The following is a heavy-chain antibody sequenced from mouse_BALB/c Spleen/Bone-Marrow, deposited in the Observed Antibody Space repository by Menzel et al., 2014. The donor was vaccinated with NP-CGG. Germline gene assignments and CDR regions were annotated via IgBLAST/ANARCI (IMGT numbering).Heavy chain of an antibody. V-gene: IGHV1S41*01. CDR3: ARGIYYGNYVYAMDY. J-gene: IGHJ4*01. CDR2: IAPGSGST. CDR1: GYTFTNYW. Sequence: DLVKPGASVKLSCKASGYTFTNYWINLIKQRPGQGLEWIGRIAPGSGSTYYNEMFKGKATLTVDTSSSTAYIQLSSLSSEDSAVYFCARGIYYGNYVYAMDYWGQGTSVTVSS. D-gene: IGHD2-1*01.